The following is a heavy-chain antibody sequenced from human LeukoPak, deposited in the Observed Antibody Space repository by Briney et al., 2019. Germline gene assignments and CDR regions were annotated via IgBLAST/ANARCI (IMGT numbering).Heavy chain of an antibody. CDR1: GFTFSSYS. V-gene: IGHV3-48*02. CDR3: ARAYCSSTSCYN. CDR2: ISSSSSTI. Sequence: AGGSLRLSCAASGFTFSSYSMNWVRQAPGKGLEWVSYISSSSSTIYYADSVKGRFTISRDNAKNSLYLQVNSLRDEDTAVYYCARAYCSSTSCYNWGQGTLVTVSS. J-gene: IGHJ4*02. D-gene: IGHD2-2*02.